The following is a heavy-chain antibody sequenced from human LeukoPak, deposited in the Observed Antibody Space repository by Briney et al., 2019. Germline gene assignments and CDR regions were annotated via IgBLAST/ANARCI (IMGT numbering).Heavy chain of an antibody. V-gene: IGHV1-69*13. CDR3: ARSPYNYGYYYFYAMDV. J-gene: IGHJ6*02. CDR2: IIPIFRTA. D-gene: IGHD5-18*01. Sequence: ASVKVSCKSSGGPFNTYPISRLRQAPGQGLEWIGGIIPIFRTANYAHEFQGRVMITADESTTTVYMDLGSLRTEDTAVYYCARSPYNYGYYYFYAMDVWGQGTTVTVSS. CDR1: GGPFNTYP.